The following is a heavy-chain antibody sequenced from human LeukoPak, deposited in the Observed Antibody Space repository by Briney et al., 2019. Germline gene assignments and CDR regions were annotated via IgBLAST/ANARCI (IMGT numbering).Heavy chain of an antibody. CDR3: ARAPSGIATTGNYYYYYYMDV. D-gene: IGHD1-1*01. CDR1: GYSIRSGYY. Sequence: SEILSLTCGVSGYSIRSGYYWAWIRQSPGKGLEWIGSIYHRGNTLYNPSLKSRVTISVDTSMNHLSLELTSVTGADTAVYFCARAPSGIATTGNYYYYYYMDVWGKGTTVTVS. V-gene: IGHV4-38-2*01. CDR2: IYHRGNT. J-gene: IGHJ6*03.